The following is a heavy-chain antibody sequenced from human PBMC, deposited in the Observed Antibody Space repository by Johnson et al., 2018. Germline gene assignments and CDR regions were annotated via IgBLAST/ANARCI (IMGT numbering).Heavy chain of an antibody. CDR3: ARLGSSNNYYYYIDV. V-gene: IGHV4-59*01. Sequence: QVQLQESGPGLVKPSEPLSVTCPISGGSISNYYWSWSRQPPGKGLEWSGYIYYSGRSNHDPSLKSRVTLSVDTSSNQVSLELTSVTAADTDVYYCARLGSSNNYYYYIDVWGKGTTVTVSS. J-gene: IGHJ6*03. CDR2: IYYSGRS. D-gene: IGHD3-10*02. CDR1: GGSISNYY.